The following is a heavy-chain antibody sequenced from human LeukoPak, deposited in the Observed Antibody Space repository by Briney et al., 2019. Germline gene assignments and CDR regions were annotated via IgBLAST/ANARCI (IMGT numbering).Heavy chain of an antibody. CDR2: MNPNSGNT. Sequence: ASVKVSCKASGYTFTSYDINWVRQATGQGLEWMGWMNPNSGNTGYAQKFQGRVTITADESTSTAYMELSSLRSEDTAVYYCARTRELRYFDWLDYWGQGTLVTVSS. CDR3: ARTRELRYFDWLDY. CDR1: GYTFTSYD. D-gene: IGHD3-9*01. J-gene: IGHJ4*02. V-gene: IGHV1-8*01.